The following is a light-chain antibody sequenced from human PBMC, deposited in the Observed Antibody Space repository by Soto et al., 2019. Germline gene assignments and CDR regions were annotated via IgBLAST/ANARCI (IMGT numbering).Light chain of an antibody. CDR3: QQYGSSPWT. V-gene: IGKV3-20*01. Sequence: EIVLTQSPGTLSLSPGERATLSCRASQSVSSNYLAWYQQKPGQAPRLLIYDASSRATGIPDRFSSSGSETDFTLTISRLEPEDFAVYYCQQYGSSPWTFGQGTKVEIK. CDR2: DAS. CDR1: QSVSSNY. J-gene: IGKJ1*01.